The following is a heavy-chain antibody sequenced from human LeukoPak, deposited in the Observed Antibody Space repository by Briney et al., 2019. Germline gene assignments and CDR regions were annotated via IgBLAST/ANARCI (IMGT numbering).Heavy chain of an antibody. J-gene: IGHJ4*02. V-gene: IGHV3-23*01. D-gene: IGHD3-22*01. CDR2: ISGSGGST. CDR1: GFTFSSYA. Sequence: GGSLRLSCAASGFTFSSYAMSWVRQAPGKGLEWVSAISGSGGSTYYADSVKGRFTISRDNSKNTLYLQMNSLRAEDTAVYYCAKDTRTYYYDSSGYYLTNPFDYWGQGTLVTVSS. CDR3: AKDTRTYYYDSSGYYLTNPFDY.